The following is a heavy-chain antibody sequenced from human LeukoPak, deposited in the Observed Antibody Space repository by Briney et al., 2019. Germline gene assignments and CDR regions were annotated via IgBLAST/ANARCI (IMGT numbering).Heavy chain of an antibody. D-gene: IGHD2-15*01. CDR1: GGSTSSYY. CDR2: IYYSGTT. CDR3: AREVAGNAFDI. J-gene: IGHJ3*02. V-gene: IGHV4-59*01. Sequence: SETLSLTCTVSGGSTSSYYWSWIRQPPGKGLEWIGYIYYSGTTNYNPSLKSRVTISVDTSQNQFSLNLSSVTAADTAVYYCAREVAGNAFDIWGQGTMVTVSS.